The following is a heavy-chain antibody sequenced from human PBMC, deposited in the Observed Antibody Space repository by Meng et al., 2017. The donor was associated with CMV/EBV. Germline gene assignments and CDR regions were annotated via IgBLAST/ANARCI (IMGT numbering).Heavy chain of an antibody. Sequence: ETLSLTCAVYGGSFSGYYWSWIRQPPGKGLEWIGEINHSGSTNYNPSLKSRVTISVDTSKNQFPLKLSSVTAADTAVYYCARGRSFGGWGQGTMVTVSS. D-gene: IGHD3-10*01. CDR2: INHSGST. J-gene: IGHJ3*01. CDR1: GGSFSGYY. V-gene: IGHV4-34*01. CDR3: ARGRSFGG.